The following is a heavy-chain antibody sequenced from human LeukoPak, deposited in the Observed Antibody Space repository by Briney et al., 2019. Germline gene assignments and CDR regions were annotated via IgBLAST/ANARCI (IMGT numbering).Heavy chain of an antibody. V-gene: IGHV1-46*01. D-gene: IGHD3-10*01. J-gene: IGHJ3*02. CDR3: ARNYGSGADAFDI. CDR2: INPSGGST. CDR1: GYTFTSYY. Sequence: APVKVSCKASGYTFTSYYMHWVRQAPGQGLEWMGIINPSGGSTTYAQKFQGRVTMTRDTSTSTVYMELSRLRSDDTAVYYCARNYGSGADAFDIWGQGTMVTVSS.